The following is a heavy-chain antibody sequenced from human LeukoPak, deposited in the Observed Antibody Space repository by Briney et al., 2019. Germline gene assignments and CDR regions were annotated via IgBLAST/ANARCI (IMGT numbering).Heavy chain of an antibody. CDR1: GFTFSSYG. Sequence: GRSLRLSCAASGFTFSSYGMHWVRQAPGKGLEWVAVISYDGSNKYYADSVKGRFTISRDNSKNTLYLQMNSLRAEDTAVYYCAKDRGSSRRDGYNYGLDYWGQGTLVTVSS. CDR2: ISYDGSNK. V-gene: IGHV3-30*18. D-gene: IGHD5-24*01. CDR3: AKDRGSSRRDGYNYGLDY. J-gene: IGHJ4*02.